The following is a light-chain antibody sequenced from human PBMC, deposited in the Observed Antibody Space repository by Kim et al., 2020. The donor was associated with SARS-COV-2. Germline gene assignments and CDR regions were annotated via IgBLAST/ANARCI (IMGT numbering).Light chain of an antibody. V-gene: IGLV1-51*01. CDR3: GTFDTSLFVVV. J-gene: IGLJ2*01. Sequence: GQKVTISCSRSISSIGKNYVSWYQQLRRTAPKLVIYDTSKRSSGIPDRFSGSKSGTTATLDITGLQTGDEADYYCGTFDTSLFVVVFGGGTQLTVL. CDR2: DTS. CDR1: ISSIGKNY.